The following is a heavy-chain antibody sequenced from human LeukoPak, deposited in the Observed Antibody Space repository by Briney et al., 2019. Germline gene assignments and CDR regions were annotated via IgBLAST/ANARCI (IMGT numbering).Heavy chain of an antibody. CDR1: GFTFSSYG. V-gene: IGHV3-30*02. J-gene: IGHJ4*02. Sequence: GGSLRLSCAASGFTFSSYGVHWVRQAPGKGLEWVAFIRYDGSNKYYVDSVKGRFTISRDNSKNTLYLQMNSLRAEDTAVYYCARRAGAYSHPYDYWGQGTLVTVSS. CDR2: IRYDGSNK. CDR3: ARRAGAYSHPYDY. D-gene: IGHD4/OR15-4a*01.